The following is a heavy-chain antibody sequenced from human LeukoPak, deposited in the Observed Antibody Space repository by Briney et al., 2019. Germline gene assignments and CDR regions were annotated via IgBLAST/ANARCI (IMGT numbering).Heavy chain of an antibody. D-gene: IGHD3-22*01. V-gene: IGHV1-24*01. CDR1: GYTLTELS. J-gene: IGHJ3*02. CDR3: ARDHGDYYDSSGHDAFDI. Sequence: ASVKVSCKVSGYTLTELSMHWVRQAPGKGLEWVGGFDPEDGETIYAQKFQGRVTITADESTSTAYMELSSLRSEDTAVYYCARDHGDYYDSSGHDAFDIWGQGTMVTVSS. CDR2: FDPEDGET.